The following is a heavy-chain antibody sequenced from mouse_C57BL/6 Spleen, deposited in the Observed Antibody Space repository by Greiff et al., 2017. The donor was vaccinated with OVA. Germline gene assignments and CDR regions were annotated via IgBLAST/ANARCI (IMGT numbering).Heavy chain of an antibody. Sequence: EVHLVESGGGLVQPGGSLKLSCAASGFTFSDYYMYWVRQTPEKRLEWVAYISNGGGSTYYPDTVKGRFTISRDNAKNTLYLQMSRLKSEDTAMYYCATHYYDAMDYWGQGTSVTVSS. CDR3: ATHYYDAMDY. CDR1: GFTFSDYY. V-gene: IGHV5-12*01. CDR2: ISNGGGST. D-gene: IGHD1-2*01. J-gene: IGHJ4*01.